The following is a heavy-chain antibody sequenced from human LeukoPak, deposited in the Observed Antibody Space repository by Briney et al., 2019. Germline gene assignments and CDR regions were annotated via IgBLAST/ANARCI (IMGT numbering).Heavy chain of an antibody. CDR1: GFTFSDYY. CDR2: ISSSGSTI. V-gene: IGHV3-11*01. CDR3: ARDRSSSVVAAAGTSGY. Sequence: PGGSLRLSCAASGFTFSDYYMSWIRQAPGKGLEWVSYISSSGSTIYYADSVKGRFTISRDNAKNSLYLQMNSLRAEDTAVYYCARDRSSSVVAAAGTSGYWGQGTLVTVSS. J-gene: IGHJ4*02. D-gene: IGHD6-13*01.